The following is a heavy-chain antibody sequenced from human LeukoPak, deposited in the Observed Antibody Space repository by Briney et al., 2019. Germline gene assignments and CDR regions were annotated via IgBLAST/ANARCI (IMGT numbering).Heavy chain of an antibody. D-gene: IGHD3-22*01. J-gene: IGHJ4*02. V-gene: IGHV1-2*02. CDR3: ARFSYYYDSSGSYFDY. Sequence: VASVKVSCKASGYTFTGYYMHWVRQAPGQGLEWMGWINPNSGGTNYAQEFQGRVTMTRDTSISTAYMELSRLRSDDTAVYYCARFSYYYDSSGSYFDYWGQGTLVTVSS. CDR1: GYTFTGYY. CDR2: INPNSGGT.